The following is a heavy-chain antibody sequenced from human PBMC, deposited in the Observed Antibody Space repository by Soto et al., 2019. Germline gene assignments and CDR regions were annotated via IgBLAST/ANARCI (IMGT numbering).Heavy chain of an antibody. V-gene: IGHV3-30-3*01. CDR1: GFTFSSYA. D-gene: IGHD6-13*01. CDR3: AREGGPYSRSWYRGPFDY. Sequence: QVQLVESEGGVVQPGRSLRLSCAASGFTFSSYAMHWVRQAPGKGLEWVAVISYDGSNKYYADSVKGRFTISRDNSKNTLYLQMNSLRAEDTAVYYCAREGGPYSRSWYRGPFDYWGQGTLVTVSS. CDR2: ISYDGSNK. J-gene: IGHJ4*02.